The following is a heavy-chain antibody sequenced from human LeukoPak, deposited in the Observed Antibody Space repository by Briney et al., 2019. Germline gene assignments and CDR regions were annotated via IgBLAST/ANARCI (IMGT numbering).Heavy chain of an antibody. D-gene: IGHD3-3*01. V-gene: IGHV4-59*04. CDR2: IYHSGST. J-gene: IGHJ4*02. CDR3: ARARTNFWSGYYGLVY. CDR1: GGSIGSYS. Sequence: PSETLSLTCTVSGGSIGSYSWSWIRQPPGKGLEWIGYIYHSGSTYYNPSLKSRVTISVDRSKNQFSLKLSSVTAADTAVYYCARARTNFWSGYYGLVYWGQGTLVTVSS.